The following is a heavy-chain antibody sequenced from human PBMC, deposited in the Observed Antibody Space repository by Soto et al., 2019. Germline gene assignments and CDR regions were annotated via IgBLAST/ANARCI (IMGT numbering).Heavy chain of an antibody. CDR2: ISSSSSTI. J-gene: IGHJ5*02. CDR3: AREDALYDSSGPRSLLDP. D-gene: IGHD3-22*01. Sequence: GGSLRLSCAASGFTFSSYSMNWVRQAPGKGLEWVSYISSSSSTIYYADSVKGRSTISRDNAKNSLYLQMNSLRDEDTAVYYCAREDALYDSSGPRSLLDPWGQGTLVTVSS. CDR1: GFTFSSYS. V-gene: IGHV3-48*02.